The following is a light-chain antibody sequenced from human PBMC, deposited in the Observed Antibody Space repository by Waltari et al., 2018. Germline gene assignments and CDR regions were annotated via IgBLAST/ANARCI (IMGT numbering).Light chain of an antibody. CDR1: QRVSSN. CDR2: GAS. Sequence: EIVMTQSPATLSVSPGETTTLSCRASQRVSSNLAWYQQKPGLAPSLLIHGASTRATGVPARFSGSGSGTEFTLTISSLQSEDFAVYYCQQYDNWLLTFGGGTKVEI. J-gene: IGKJ4*01. CDR3: QQYDNWLLT. V-gene: IGKV3-15*01.